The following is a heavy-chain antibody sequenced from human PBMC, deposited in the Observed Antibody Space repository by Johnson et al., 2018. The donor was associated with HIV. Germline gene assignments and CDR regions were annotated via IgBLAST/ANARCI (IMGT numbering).Heavy chain of an antibody. Sequence: QVQLVESGGDLIKPGGSLRLSCAASNFTFKDYYMNWIRQAPGKGLEWISYISGSGFDTFYADSVKGRFTISRDNAKKSLYLQMSSLKAEDTAVYYCARVSSSVTTARYGAFDIWGQGTMVIVSS. CDR2: ISGSGFDT. CDR3: ARVSSSVTTARYGAFDI. D-gene: IGHD4-17*01. J-gene: IGHJ3*02. V-gene: IGHV3-11*04. CDR1: NFTFKDYY.